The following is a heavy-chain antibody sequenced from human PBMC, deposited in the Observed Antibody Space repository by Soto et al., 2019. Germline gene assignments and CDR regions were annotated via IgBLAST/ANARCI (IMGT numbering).Heavy chain of an antibody. CDR3: ARGAGSGWYERDWYFDL. J-gene: IGHJ2*01. Sequence: QVQLVESGGGVVQPGRSLRLSCAASGFTFSSYGMHWVRQAPGKGLEWVAVIWYDGSNKYYADSVKGRFTISRDNSKNTLYLQMNSLRAEDTAVYYCARGAGSGWYERDWYFDLWGRGTLVTVSS. D-gene: IGHD6-19*01. CDR1: GFTFSSYG. V-gene: IGHV3-33*01. CDR2: IWYDGSNK.